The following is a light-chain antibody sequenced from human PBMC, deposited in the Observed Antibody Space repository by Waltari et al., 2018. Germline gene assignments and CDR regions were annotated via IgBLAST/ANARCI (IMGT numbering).Light chain of an antibody. CDR1: QSVLYRSNNKSY. J-gene: IGKJ4*01. V-gene: IGKV4-1*01. CDR3: QQYYSTPLT. Sequence: DIVMTQSLATLAVFLGERATLTCQSSQSVLYRSNNKSYLAWYQQKPGQPPKLLIYWASTRESGVPDRFSGSGSGTDFTLTISSLQAEDVAVYYCQQYYSTPLTFGGGTKVEIK. CDR2: WAS.